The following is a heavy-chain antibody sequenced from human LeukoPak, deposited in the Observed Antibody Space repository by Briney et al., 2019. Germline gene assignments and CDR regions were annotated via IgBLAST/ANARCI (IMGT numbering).Heavy chain of an antibody. Sequence: GGSLRLSCEASGFTFNTYGMHWVRRAPGKGLEWVAIISYDGSNMYYGDSVKGRFTISRDNSKNTLYLQMNSLRAEDTAVYYCAKAYGIVVVIAHWGQGTLVTVSS. V-gene: IGHV3-30*18. D-gene: IGHD3-22*01. CDR1: GFTFNTYG. CDR3: AKAYGIVVVIAH. CDR2: ISYDGSNM. J-gene: IGHJ4*02.